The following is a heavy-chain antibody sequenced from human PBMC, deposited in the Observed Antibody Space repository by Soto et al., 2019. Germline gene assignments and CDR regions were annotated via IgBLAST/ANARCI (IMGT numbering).Heavy chain of an antibody. CDR3: ARDRPGDEGDGFDI. CDR2: LYSGGST. V-gene: IGHV3-53*02. Sequence: EVQLVETGGGLIQPGGSLRLSCAASGLTVSSNYMNWVRQAPGKGLEWVSVLYSGGSTHYAGSVKGRFIISRDNSKNTVYLQMNSLRVEDTAVYYCARDRPGDEGDGFDIWGRGTMVTVSS. D-gene: IGHD3-10*01. CDR1: GLTVSSNY. J-gene: IGHJ3*02.